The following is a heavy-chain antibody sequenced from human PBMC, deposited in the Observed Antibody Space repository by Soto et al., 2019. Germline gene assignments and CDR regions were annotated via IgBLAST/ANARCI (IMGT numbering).Heavy chain of an antibody. V-gene: IGHV4-39*01. CDR1: GGSISSSSYY. CDR2: IYYSGST. J-gene: IGHJ6*02. Sequence: SETLSLTCTVSGGSISSSSYYWGWIRQPPGKGLDWIGSIYYSGSTYYNPSLKSRVTISVDTSKNQLSLKLSSVTAADTAVYYCASDQWGLRSTDYYYYYGMDVWGQGTTVTVS. CDR3: ASDQWGLRSTDYYYYYGMDV. D-gene: IGHD1-26*01.